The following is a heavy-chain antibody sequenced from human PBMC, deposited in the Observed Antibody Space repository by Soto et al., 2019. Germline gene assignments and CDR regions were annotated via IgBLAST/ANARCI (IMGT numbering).Heavy chain of an antibody. CDR2: IYYSGST. Sequence: SETLPLTCTVSGGSISSGDYYWSWIRQPPGKGLEWIGYIYYSGSTYYNPSLKSRVTISVDTSKNQFSLKLSSVTAADTAVYYCARDNRGYDTNYYHYYGMDVWGQGTTVTVSS. CDR1: GGSISSGDYY. V-gene: IGHV4-30-4*01. D-gene: IGHD5-12*01. CDR3: ARDNRGYDTNYYHYYGMDV. J-gene: IGHJ6*02.